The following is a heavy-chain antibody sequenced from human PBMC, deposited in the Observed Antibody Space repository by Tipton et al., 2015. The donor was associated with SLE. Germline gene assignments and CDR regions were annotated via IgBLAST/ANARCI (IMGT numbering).Heavy chain of an antibody. V-gene: IGHV3-30*03. Sequence: RSLRLSCKAFGLTFSSYGMHWVRQAPGKGLEWVASIIYDGQNKPYAESVKGRFTIPRDKSQDTVHLQMHSLRAEDTAIYYCARIEVAGYYYYYMDVWGKRTTVTVSS. CDR3: ARIEVAGYYYYYMDV. J-gene: IGHJ6*03. CDR1: GLTFSSYG. CDR2: IIYDGQNK. D-gene: IGHD6-19*01.